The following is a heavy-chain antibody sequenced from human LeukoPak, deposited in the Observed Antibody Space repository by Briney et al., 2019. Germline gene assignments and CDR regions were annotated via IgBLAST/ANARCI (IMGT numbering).Heavy chain of an antibody. V-gene: IGHV3-48*03. D-gene: IGHD6-19*01. CDR1: GFPFSFYE. CDR2: IGSSGTTI. J-gene: IGHJ4*02. CDR3: ALLAVASDFDY. Sequence: GGSLRLSCAVSGFPFSFYEMNWVRQAPGKGLEWVSNIGSSGTTIYYADSVKGRFSISRDNAKSSLYLQMNSLRVGDTAVYYCALLAVASDFDYWGQGALVTVSS.